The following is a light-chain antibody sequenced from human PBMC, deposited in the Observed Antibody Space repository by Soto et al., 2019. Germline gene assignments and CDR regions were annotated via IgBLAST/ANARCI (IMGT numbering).Light chain of an antibody. CDR3: HQYARNPFT. V-gene: IGKV4-1*01. J-gene: IGKJ2*01. CDR2: WAS. CDR1: QSVLSTPNNNNY. Sequence: DIVMTQSPDSLAVSLGERATINCTSSQSVLSTPNNNNYLAWFQQKPGQPPKLLIYWASTRESAAADRFSGSGSVTDFTLTVSSVEAEDVAVYDCHQYARNPFTFGQGIKLEIK.